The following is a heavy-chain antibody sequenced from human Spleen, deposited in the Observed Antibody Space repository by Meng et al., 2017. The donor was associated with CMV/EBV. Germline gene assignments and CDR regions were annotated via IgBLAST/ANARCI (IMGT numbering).Heavy chain of an antibody. CDR2: ISSSGGST. J-gene: IGHJ4*02. Sequence: GESLKISCAASGFSLNSYSMNWVRQAPGKGLEWVSSISSSGGSTYYADSVKGRFTISRDNPKNTLYVQMKSLRAEDTAVYYCAKTHRSVATTGDFDYWGQGTLVTVSS. D-gene: IGHD5-12*01. CDR1: GFSLNSYS. V-gene: IGHV3-23*01. CDR3: AKTHRSVATTGDFDY.